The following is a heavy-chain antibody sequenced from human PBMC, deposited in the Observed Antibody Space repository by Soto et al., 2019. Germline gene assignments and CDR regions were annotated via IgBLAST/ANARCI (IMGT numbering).Heavy chain of an antibody. CDR1: GGSFSGYY. CDR3: ARKRPRGYSGSLDPLFDY. D-gene: IGHD5-12*01. CDR2: INHSGST. Sequence: SETLSLTCAVYGGSFSGYYWSWIRQPPGKGLEWIGEINHSGSTNYNPSLKSRVTISVDTSKNQFSLKLGSVTAADTAVYYCARKRPRGYSGSLDPLFDYWGQGTLVTVSS. J-gene: IGHJ4*02. V-gene: IGHV4-34*01.